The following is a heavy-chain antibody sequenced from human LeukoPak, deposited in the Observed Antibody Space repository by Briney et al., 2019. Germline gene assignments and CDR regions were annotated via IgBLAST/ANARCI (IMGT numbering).Heavy chain of an antibody. J-gene: IGHJ4*02. CDR3: ARDRHSTGWYYFDY. CDR2: INSGSSTI. V-gene: IGHV3-48*02. CDR1: GLTFSSYS. D-gene: IGHD6-19*01. Sequence: GGSLRLSCVASGLTFSSYSMNWVRQTPGKGLEWVSYINSGSSTIYYADSVKGPFTISRDNAKNSLYLQMNSLRDEDTAVYYCARDRHSTGWYYFDYWGQGTLVTVSS.